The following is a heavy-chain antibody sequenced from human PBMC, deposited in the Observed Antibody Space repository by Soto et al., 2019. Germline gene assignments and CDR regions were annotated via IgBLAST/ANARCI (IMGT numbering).Heavy chain of an antibody. Sequence: ASVKVSCKASGYTFTGYYMHWVRQAPGQGLEWMGWINPNSGGTNYAQKFQGRVTMTRDTSISTAYMELSRLRSDDTAVYYCARDPAAGPYYYYGMDVWGQGTTVTVSS. V-gene: IGHV1-2*02. CDR1: GYTFTGYY. J-gene: IGHJ6*02. CDR3: ARDPAAGPYYYYGMDV. D-gene: IGHD6-13*01. CDR2: INPNSGGT.